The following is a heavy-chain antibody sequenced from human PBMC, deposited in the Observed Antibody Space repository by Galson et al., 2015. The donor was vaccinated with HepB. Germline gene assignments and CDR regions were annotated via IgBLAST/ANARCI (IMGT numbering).Heavy chain of an antibody. CDR3: ARDSQVVVVVAAIWVCDAFDI. Sequence: SVKVSCKASGYTFTSYGISWVRQAPGQGLEWMGWISAYNGNTNYAQKLQGRVTITTDTSTSTAYMELRSLRSDDTAVYYCARDSQVVVVVAAIWVCDAFDIWGQGTMVTVSS. D-gene: IGHD2-15*01. CDR1: GYTFTSYG. J-gene: IGHJ3*02. V-gene: IGHV1-18*01. CDR2: ISAYNGNT.